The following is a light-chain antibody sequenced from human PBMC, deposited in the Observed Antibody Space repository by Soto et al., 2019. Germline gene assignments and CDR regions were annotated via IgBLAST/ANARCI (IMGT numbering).Light chain of an antibody. J-gene: IGKJ1*01. Sequence: DIQMTQSPSSLSASVGDRVTITCRASQGISSYLAWFQQKPGKAPKSLIYAASSLQSGVPSKFIRGGYGTDFTLTSSILLPEDFATCYCQQYKRYRPTFGQGTKVEIK. CDR1: QGISSY. CDR3: QQYKRYRPT. V-gene: IGKV1-16*02. CDR2: AAS.